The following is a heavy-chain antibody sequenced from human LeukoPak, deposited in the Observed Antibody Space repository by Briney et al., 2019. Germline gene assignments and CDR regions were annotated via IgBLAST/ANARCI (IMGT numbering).Heavy chain of an antibody. CDR1: GVSMNNHY. CDR3: ATRPADSTWHGVFDY. D-gene: IGHD6-13*01. J-gene: IGHJ4*02. CDR2: IYDSETT. Sequence: SETLSLTCTVSGVSMNNHYWSWIRKPPGRGPEWIGYIYDSETTNYNPSLKSRVTMSLDTSKNQFSLKLSSVTAADTALYYCATRPADSTWHGVFDYWSRGTLVTVSS. V-gene: IGHV4-59*11.